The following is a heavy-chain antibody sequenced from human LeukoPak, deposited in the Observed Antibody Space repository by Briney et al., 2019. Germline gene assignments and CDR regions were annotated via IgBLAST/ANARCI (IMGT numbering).Heavy chain of an antibody. V-gene: IGHV3-23*01. J-gene: IGHJ4*02. CDR2: ISGSGGST. CDR3: SKNGVGAVAGTGFWFDY. CDR1: GFTFISYA. Sequence: PGGSLRLSCAASGFTFISYAMSWVRQARGRGVEWVSAISGSGGSTYYADSVKGRFTISRDNSKNTLYLQMKSLRAEDTAVYYWSKNGVGAVAGTGFWFDYWGQGTLVTVSS. D-gene: IGHD6-19*01.